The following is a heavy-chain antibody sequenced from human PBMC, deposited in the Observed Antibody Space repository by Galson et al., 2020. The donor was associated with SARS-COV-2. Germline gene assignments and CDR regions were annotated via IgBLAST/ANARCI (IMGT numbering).Heavy chain of an antibody. D-gene: IGHD2-15*01. CDR1: GGSFSGYY. V-gene: IGHV4-34*01. CDR3: ARAGRYCSGGSCSLDY. CDR2: INHSGST. Sequence: SQASETLSLTCAVYGGSFSGYYWSWIRQPPGKGLEWIGEINHSGSTNYNPSLKSRVTISVDTSKNQFSLKLSSVTAADTAVYYCARAGRYCSGGSCSLDYWGQGTLVTVSS. J-gene: IGHJ4*02.